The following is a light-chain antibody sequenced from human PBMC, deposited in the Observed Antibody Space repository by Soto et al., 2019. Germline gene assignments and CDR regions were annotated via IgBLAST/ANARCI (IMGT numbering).Light chain of an antibody. CDR1: QSISNW. CDR3: QQYSDYPWT. V-gene: IGKV1-5*01. Sequence: DIQMTQSPSTLSASLGDRVTITCRASQSISNWLAWYQQKPGKAPNLLIYDASIFESGVPSRFSGRGSGTRFTLTISSLQPDDFATYYCQQYSDYPWTFGQGTKVDIK. CDR2: DAS. J-gene: IGKJ1*01.